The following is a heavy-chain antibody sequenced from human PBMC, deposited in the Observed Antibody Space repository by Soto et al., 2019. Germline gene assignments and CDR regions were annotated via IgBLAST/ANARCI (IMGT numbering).Heavy chain of an antibody. CDR2: ISGSGGST. J-gene: IGHJ4*02. CDR1: GFTFSSYA. CDR3: AKDYGIRGVIILYVYDY. D-gene: IGHD3-10*01. V-gene: IGHV3-23*01. Sequence: PGGSLRLSCAASGFTFSSYAMSWVRQAPGKGLEWVSAISGSGGSTYYADSVKGRFTISRDNSKNALYLQMSSLRAEDTAVYYCAKDYGIRGVIILYVYDYWGQGTLVTVSS.